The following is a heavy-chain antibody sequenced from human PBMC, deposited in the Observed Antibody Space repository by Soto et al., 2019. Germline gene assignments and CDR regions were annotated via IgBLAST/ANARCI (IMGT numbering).Heavy chain of an antibody. V-gene: IGHV4-61*01. D-gene: IGHD6-13*01. J-gene: IGHJ6*02. CDR2: IYYSGST. CDR1: GGSVSSGSYY. Sequence: SSETLSLTCTVSGGSVSSGSYYWSWIRQPPGKGLEWIGYIYYSGSTNYNPSLKSRVTISVDTSKNQFSLKLSSVTAADTAVYYCASTAAGSNYYYYGMDVWGQGTTVTVSS. CDR3: ASTAAGSNYYYYGMDV.